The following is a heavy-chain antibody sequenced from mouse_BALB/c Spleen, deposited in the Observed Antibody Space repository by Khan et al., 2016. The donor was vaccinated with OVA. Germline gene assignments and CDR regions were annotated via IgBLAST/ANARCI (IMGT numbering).Heavy chain of an antibody. J-gene: IGHJ3*01. Sequence: QVQLQQSGAELARPGASVKLSCKATGYTCTDYYIKGVKQRTGQGLEWIGEISPGSGDTYYNEKFKGKATLTDDKSSTTAYMQLSSLTSVASAVYYCARRIYFGYPFAYWGQWTLVTVSA. CDR1: GYTCTDYY. V-gene: IGHV1-77*01. CDR3: ARRIYFGYPFAY. D-gene: IGHD1-2*01. CDR2: ISPGSGDT.